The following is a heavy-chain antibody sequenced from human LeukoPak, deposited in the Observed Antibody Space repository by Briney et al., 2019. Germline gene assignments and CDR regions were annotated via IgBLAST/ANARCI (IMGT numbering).Heavy chain of an antibody. Sequence: PGGSLRLSCVASGFTFSSYSMNWVRQAPGKGLEWVSSISSSSSYIYYADSVKGRFTISRDNAKNSLYQQMNSLRAEDTAVYYCTRVGYCSGGSCSYYYYGMDVWGQGTTVTVSS. V-gene: IGHV3-21*01. CDR3: TRVGYCSGGSCSYYYYGMDV. J-gene: IGHJ6*02. CDR1: GFTFSSYS. CDR2: ISSSSSYI. D-gene: IGHD2-15*01.